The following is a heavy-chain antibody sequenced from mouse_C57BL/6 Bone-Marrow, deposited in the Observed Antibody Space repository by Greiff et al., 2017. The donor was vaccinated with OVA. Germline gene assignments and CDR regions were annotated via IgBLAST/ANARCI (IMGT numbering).Heavy chain of an antibody. D-gene: IGHD2-4*01. CDR1: GYTFTSYG. V-gene: IGHV1-81*01. J-gene: IGHJ4*01. Sequence: QVQLKESGAELARPGASVKLSCTASGYTFTSYGISWLKQRTGQGLAWIGEIYPRSGNTYYNEKFKGKATLTADKSSSTAYMELRSLTSEDSAVYFCARWGDYLYYYAMDYWGQGTSVTVSS. CDR3: ARWGDYLYYYAMDY. CDR2: IYPRSGNT.